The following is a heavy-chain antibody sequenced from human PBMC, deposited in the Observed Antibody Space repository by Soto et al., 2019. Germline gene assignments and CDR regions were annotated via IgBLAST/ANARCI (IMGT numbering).Heavy chain of an antibody. V-gene: IGHV3-11*06. CDR3: AKPTFYYDSSGYRYFDY. CDR2: ISSSSSYT. J-gene: IGHJ4*02. D-gene: IGHD3-22*01. CDR1: GLAFSDYY. Sequence: GGSLRLSCAASGLAFSDYYMSWIRQAPGKGLEWVSYISSSSSYTNYADSVKGRFTISRDNAKDSLYLQMDSLRDEDTAVYYCAKPTFYYDSSGYRYFDYWGQGTPVTVSS.